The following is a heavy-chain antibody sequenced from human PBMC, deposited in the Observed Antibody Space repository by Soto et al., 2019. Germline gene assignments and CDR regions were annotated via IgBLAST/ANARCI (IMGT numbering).Heavy chain of an antibody. CDR1: GGSISSGDYY. V-gene: IGHV4-30-4*01. CDR2: IYYSGST. Sequence: PSETLSLTCTVSGGSISSGDYYWSWIRQPPGKGLEWIGYIYYSGSTYYNPSLKSRVTISVDTSKNQFSLELSSVTAADTAVYYCAIVVVTAIPGNDYYGMDVWRRGTTVTV. D-gene: IGHD2-21*02. J-gene: IGHJ6*02. CDR3: AIVVVTAIPGNDYYGMDV.